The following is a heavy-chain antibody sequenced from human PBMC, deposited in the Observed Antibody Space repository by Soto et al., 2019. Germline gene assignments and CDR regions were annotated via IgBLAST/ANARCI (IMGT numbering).Heavy chain of an antibody. V-gene: IGHV1-46*01. J-gene: IGHJ6*02. CDR3: AGAGGIVVVPAPYYYYGMDV. D-gene: IGHD2-2*01. Sequence: GXSVKVSCKASGYTFTSYYMHWVRQAPVQGLEWMGIINPSGGSTSYAQKFQGRVTMTRDTSTSTVYMELSSLRSEDTAVYYCAGAGGIVVVPAPYYYYGMDVWGQGTTVTVSS. CDR1: GYTFTSYY. CDR2: INPSGGST.